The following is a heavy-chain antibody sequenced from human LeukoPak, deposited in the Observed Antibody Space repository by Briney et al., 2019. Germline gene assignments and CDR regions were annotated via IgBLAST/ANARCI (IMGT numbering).Heavy chain of an antibody. CDR3: ARLPLRSIAVGYYGMDV. D-gene: IGHD6-6*01. Sequence: SVKVSCKASGYTFTSYAMHWVRQAPGQGLEWMGGIIPIFGTANYAQKFQGRVTITADESTSTAYMELSSLRSEDTAVYYCARLPLRSIAVGYYGMDVWGQGTTVTVSS. V-gene: IGHV1-69*13. J-gene: IGHJ6*02. CDR1: GYTFTSYA. CDR2: IIPIFGTA.